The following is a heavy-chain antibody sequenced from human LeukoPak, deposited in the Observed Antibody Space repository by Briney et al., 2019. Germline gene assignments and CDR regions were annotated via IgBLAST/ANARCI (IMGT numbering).Heavy chain of an antibody. Sequence: GGSLRLSCAASGFTFDDYAMHWVRQAPGKGLEWVSGISWNSGSIGYADSVKGRFTISRDNAKNSLYLQMNSLRAEDTAVYYCARDSYSSGWYLWGQGTLVTVSS. V-gene: IGHV3-9*01. CDR3: ARDSYSSGWYL. CDR2: ISWNSGSI. D-gene: IGHD6-19*01. CDR1: GFTFDDYA. J-gene: IGHJ5*02.